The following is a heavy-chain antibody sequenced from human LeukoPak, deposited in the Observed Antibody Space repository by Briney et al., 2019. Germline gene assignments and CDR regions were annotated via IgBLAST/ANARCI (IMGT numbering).Heavy chain of an antibody. Sequence: PSETLSLTCAVYGGSFSGYYWSWIRQPPGTGLEWIGEINHSGSTNYNPSLKSRVTISLDTSKNQFSLRLSSVTAADTAVYYCARYCSGDCFGAFDIWGQGTMVTVSS. J-gene: IGHJ3*02. CDR2: INHSGST. CDR1: GGSFSGYY. V-gene: IGHV4-34*01. D-gene: IGHD2-21*02. CDR3: ARYCSGDCFGAFDI.